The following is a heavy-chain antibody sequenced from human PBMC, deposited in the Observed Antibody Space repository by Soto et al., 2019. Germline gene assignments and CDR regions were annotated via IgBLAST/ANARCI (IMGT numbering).Heavy chain of an antibody. J-gene: IGHJ4*02. CDR3: ASQLGITIFGVVMH. CDR1: GGSISSGDYY. D-gene: IGHD3-3*01. Sequence: QVQLQESGPGLVKPSQTLSLTCTVSGGSISSGDYYWSWIRQPPGKGLEWIGYIYYSGSTYYNPSLKSRVTISVDTSKNQVSLKLSSVTAADTVVYYCASQLGITIFGVVMHWGQGTLVTVSS. CDR2: IYYSGST. V-gene: IGHV4-30-4*01.